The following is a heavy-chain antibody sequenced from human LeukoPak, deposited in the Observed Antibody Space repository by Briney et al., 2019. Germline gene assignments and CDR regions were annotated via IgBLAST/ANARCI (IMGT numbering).Heavy chain of an antibody. V-gene: IGHV1-18*01. Sequence: ASVKVSCKASGYTFTSYGISWVRQAPGQGLERMGWISAYNGNTNYAQKLQGRVTMTTDTSTSTAYMELRSLRSDDTAVYYCARDVESSSFGAFDIWGQGTMVTVSS. CDR1: GYTFTSYG. CDR3: ARDVESSSFGAFDI. D-gene: IGHD6-6*01. J-gene: IGHJ3*02. CDR2: ISAYNGNT.